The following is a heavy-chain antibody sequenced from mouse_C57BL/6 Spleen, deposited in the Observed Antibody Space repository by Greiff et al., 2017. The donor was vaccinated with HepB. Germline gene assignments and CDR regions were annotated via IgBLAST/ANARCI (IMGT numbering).Heavy chain of an antibody. J-gene: IGHJ4*01. CDR3: ARGNSYYSNHGFMDD. V-gene: IGHV1-39*01. CDR2: INPNYGTT. D-gene: IGHD2-5*01. CDR1: GYSFTDYN. Sequence: EVKLMESGPELVKPGASVKISCKASGYSFTDYNMNWVKQSNGKSLEWIGVINPNYGTTSYNQKFKGKATLTVDQSSSTAYMQLNSLTSEDSAVYYCARGNSYYSNHGFMDDWGQGTSVTVSS.